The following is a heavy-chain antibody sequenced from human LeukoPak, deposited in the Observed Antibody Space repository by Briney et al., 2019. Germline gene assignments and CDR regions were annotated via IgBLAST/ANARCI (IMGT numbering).Heavy chain of an antibody. CDR3: ATYRQVLLPFES. D-gene: IGHD2-8*02. V-gene: IGHV3-23*01. J-gene: IGHJ4*02. CDR1: GFSISNNY. CDR2: ISGSGGST. Sequence: GGSLRLSYTASGFSISNNYIRWLRQAPGKGLEWVSAISGSGGSTYYADSVKGRFTISRDNSKSTLSLQMNSLRAEDTAIYYCATYRQVLLPFESWGQGTLVTVSS.